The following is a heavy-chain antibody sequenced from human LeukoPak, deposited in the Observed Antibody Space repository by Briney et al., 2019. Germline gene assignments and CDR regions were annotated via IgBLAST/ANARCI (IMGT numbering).Heavy chain of an antibody. CDR3: ARGVSNGVAKWFDP. D-gene: IGHD3-3*01. CDR1: GGTFSSYA. J-gene: IGHJ5*02. Sequence: SVKVSCKASGGTFSSYAISWVRQAPGQGLEWMGGIIPIFGTANYAQKFQGRVTITADKSTSTAYMELSSLRSEDTAVYYCARGVSNGVAKWFDPWGQGTLVTVSS. CDR2: IIPIFGTA. V-gene: IGHV1-69*06.